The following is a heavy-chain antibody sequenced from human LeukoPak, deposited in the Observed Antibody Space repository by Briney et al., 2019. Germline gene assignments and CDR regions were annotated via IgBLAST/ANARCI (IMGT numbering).Heavy chain of an antibody. D-gene: IGHD2-15*01. J-gene: IGHJ4*02. CDR1: GGSISNNH. CDR2: IYYSGST. Sequence: SETLSLTCTVSGGSISNNHWSWIRQPPGKGLKWIGYIYYSGSTNYNPSLKSRVTISVDTSKNQFSLNLSSVTAADTAVYYCARGGWYQYYWGQGTLVIVSS. V-gene: IGHV4-59*01. CDR3: ARGGWYQYY.